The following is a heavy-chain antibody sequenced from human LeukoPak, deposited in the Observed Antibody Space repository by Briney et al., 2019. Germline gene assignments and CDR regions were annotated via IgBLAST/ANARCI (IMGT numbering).Heavy chain of an antibody. CDR2: IYTSGST. D-gene: IGHD2-2*01. Sequence: PSETLSLTRTVSGGSISSYYWSWIRQPAGKGLEWIGRIYTSGSTNYNPSLKSRVTMSVDTSKNQFSLKLSSVTAADTAVYYCARGVLVVVPAAGAFDIWGQGTMVTVSS. V-gene: IGHV4-4*07. J-gene: IGHJ3*02. CDR3: ARGVLVVVPAAGAFDI. CDR1: GGSISSYY.